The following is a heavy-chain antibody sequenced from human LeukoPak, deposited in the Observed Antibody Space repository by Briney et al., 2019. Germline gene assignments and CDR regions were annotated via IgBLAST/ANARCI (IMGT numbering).Heavy chain of an antibody. CDR2: INHSGST. Sequence: PSETLSLTCAVYGGSFSGYYWSWIRQPPGKGLEWIGEINHSGSTNYNPSLKSRVTISVDTSKNQFSPKLSSVTAADTAVYYCARHNGMVATFSDWGQGTLVTVSS. V-gene: IGHV4-34*01. J-gene: IGHJ4*02. CDR1: GGSFSGYY. CDR3: ARHNGMVATFSD. D-gene: IGHD5-12*01.